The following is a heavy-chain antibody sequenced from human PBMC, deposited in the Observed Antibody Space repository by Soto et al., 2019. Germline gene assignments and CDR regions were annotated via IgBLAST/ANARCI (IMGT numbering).Heavy chain of an antibody. V-gene: IGHV1-18*01. CDR1: GYTFTSYG. CDR2: INANNGNT. J-gene: IGHJ4*02. D-gene: IGHD7-27*01. Sequence: QVQLVQSGAEVKKPGASVKVSCTASGYTFTSYGLSWVRQAPGQGLEWMGWINANNGNTKYAQKLQGRVTMTTDTSTTTAYMERRSLRSDDTAVYYCARDLNLGLGDYWGQGTLVTVSS. CDR3: ARDLNLGLGDY.